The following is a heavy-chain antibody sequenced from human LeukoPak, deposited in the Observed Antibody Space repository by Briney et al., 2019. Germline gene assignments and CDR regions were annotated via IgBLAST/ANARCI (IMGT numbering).Heavy chain of an antibody. CDR1: GYSSTNYG. J-gene: IGHJ4*02. Sequence: ASVKVSCKASGYSSTNYGISWVRQAPGQGLEWMGWIHIYRGNTNYAQKLQGRVTMTTDTSTSTAYMELRSLRSDDTAVYYCARDLARGRGPYYFDYWGQGTLVTVSS. CDR2: IHIYRGNT. V-gene: IGHV1-18*01. D-gene: IGHD2-15*01. CDR3: ARDLARGRGPYYFDY.